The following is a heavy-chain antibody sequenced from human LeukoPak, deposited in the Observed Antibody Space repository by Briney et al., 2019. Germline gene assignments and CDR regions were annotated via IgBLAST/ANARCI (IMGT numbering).Heavy chain of an antibody. D-gene: IGHD6-19*01. J-gene: IGHJ4*02. CDR3: ARLAVAGWGVDGFDY. Sequence: SETLSLTCAVYGGSFSGYYWSWIRQPPGKGLEWIGEINHSGSTNYNPSLKSRVTISVDTSKNQFSLKLSSVTAADTAVYYCARLAVAGWGVDGFDYRGQGTLVTVSS. V-gene: IGHV4-34*01. CDR2: INHSGST. CDR1: GGSFSGYY.